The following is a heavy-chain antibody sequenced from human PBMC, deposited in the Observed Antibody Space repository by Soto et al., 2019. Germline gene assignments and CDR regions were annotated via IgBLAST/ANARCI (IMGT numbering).Heavy chain of an antibody. CDR3: ARAYDYGDPHSWFDP. CDR1: GYTFTSYG. D-gene: IGHD4-17*01. CDR2: ISAYNGNT. J-gene: IGHJ5*02. Sequence: QVPLVQSGAEVKKPGASVKVSCKASGYTFTSYGISWVRQAPGQGLEWMGWISAYNGNTNYAQKLQGRVTMTTDTSTSTAYMELRSLRSDDTAVYYCARAYDYGDPHSWFDPWGQGTLVTVSS. V-gene: IGHV1-18*01.